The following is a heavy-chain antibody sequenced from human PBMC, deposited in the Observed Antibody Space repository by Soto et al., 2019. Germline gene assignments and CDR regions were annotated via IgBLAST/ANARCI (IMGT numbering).Heavy chain of an antibody. CDR2: ISGSGGST. V-gene: IGHV3-23*01. Sequence: LRLSFAASGFTFSSYATSWVRQAPGKGLEWVSAISGSGGSTYYADSVKGRFTISRDNSKNTLYLQMNSLRAEDTAVYYCAKHNYYDSSGYYFLSDYWGQGTLVTVSS. J-gene: IGHJ4*02. D-gene: IGHD3-22*01. CDR1: GFTFSSYA. CDR3: AKHNYYDSSGYYFLSDY.